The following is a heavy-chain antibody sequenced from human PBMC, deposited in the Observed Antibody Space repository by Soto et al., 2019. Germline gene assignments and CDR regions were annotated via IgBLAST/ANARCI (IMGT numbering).Heavy chain of an antibody. CDR3: ARDQDTYGQAVFDS. CDR2: IKTDGTST. V-gene: IGHV3-74*01. CDR1: GFTLSSRW. J-gene: IGHJ4*02. Sequence: EVQLVESGGGLVQPGGSLRLSCAASGFTLSSRWMHWGRQAPGKGLVWVSRIKTDGTSTSYADTVKGRFTISRDNANNTLYLQMKSLRAEDTGMYYCARDQDTYGQAVFDSWGQGTLVTVSS. D-gene: IGHD2-15*01.